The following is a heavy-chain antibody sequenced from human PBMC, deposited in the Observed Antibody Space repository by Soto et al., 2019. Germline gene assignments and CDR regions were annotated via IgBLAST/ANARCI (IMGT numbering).Heavy chain of an antibody. CDR2: IYHSGST. J-gene: IGHJ6*02. CDR1: GGSISSGGYS. D-gene: IGHD3-3*01. Sequence: SETLSLTCAVSGGSISSGGYSWSWIRQPPGKGLEWIGYIYHSGSTYYNPSLKSRVTISVDRSKNQFSLKLSSVTAADTAVYYCARGNPGDYDFWSGYGMDVWGQGTTVTVSS. V-gene: IGHV4-30-2*01. CDR3: ARGNPGDYDFWSGYGMDV.